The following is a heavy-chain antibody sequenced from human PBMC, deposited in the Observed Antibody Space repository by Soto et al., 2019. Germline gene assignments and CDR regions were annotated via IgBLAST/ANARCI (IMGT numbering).Heavy chain of an antibody. V-gene: IGHV3-30*03. CDR1: GFTVSTYG. J-gene: IGHJ4*02. D-gene: IGHD2-8*02. CDR3: TGEVASGY. Sequence: QVHLVESGGGVVQPGRSLRLSCAVSGFTVSTYGMHWVRQAPGKGLVWVAVISRDGGTKFYSDSVKGRFTISRDNSRNSLFVEMNSLRGDDMAVYYCTGEVASGYWGQGTLVTVSS. CDR2: ISRDGGTK.